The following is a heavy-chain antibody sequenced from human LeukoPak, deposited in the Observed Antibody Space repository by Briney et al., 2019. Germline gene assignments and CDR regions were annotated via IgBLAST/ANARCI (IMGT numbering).Heavy chain of an antibody. V-gene: IGHV4-61*01. CDR2: IYYSGST. Sequence: SETLSLTCTVSGGSVSNATYYWSWIRQPPGKGLEWIGYIYYSGSTNYNPSLRSRVTISVDTSKNQFSLKLSSVTAADTAVYYCARVGGYWYLDLWGRGTLVTVSS. CDR1: GGSVSNATYY. J-gene: IGHJ2*01. CDR3: ARVGGYWYLDL. D-gene: IGHD2-15*01.